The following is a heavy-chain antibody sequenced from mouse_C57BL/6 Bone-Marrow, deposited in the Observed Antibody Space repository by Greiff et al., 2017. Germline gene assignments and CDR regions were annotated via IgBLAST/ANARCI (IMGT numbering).Heavy chain of an antibody. CDR3: ARQDDGSSYDYAMDY. V-gene: IGHV5-15*01. CDR2: ISNLAFSI. J-gene: IGHJ4*01. Sequence: EVQVVESGGGLVQPGGSLKLSCAASGFTFSDYGMAWVRQAPRKGPEWVAFISNLAFSIYYADTVTGRFTISRENAKNTLYLEMSSLKSEDTAMFYCARQDDGSSYDYAMDYWGQGTSVTVSS. D-gene: IGHD1-1*01. CDR1: GFTFSDYG.